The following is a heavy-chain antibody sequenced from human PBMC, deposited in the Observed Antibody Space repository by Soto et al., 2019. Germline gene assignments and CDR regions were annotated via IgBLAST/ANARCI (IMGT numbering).Heavy chain of an antibody. D-gene: IGHD2-2*01. Sequence: PSETLSLTCAVYGGSFSGYYWSWIRQPPGKGLEWIGEINHNGSTNYNPSLKSRVTISVDTSKNQFSLKLSSVTAADTAVYYCARGGATYCSSTSCYRTYYYYYGMAVWGQGTTVTVSS. V-gene: IGHV4-34*01. CDR3: ARGGATYCSSTSCYRTYYYYYGMAV. CDR1: GGSFSGYY. CDR2: INHNGST. J-gene: IGHJ6*02.